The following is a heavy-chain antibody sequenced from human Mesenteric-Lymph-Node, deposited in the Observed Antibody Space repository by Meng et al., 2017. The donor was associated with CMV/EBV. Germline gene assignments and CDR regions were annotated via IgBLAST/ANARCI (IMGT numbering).Heavy chain of an antibody. CDR2: IYYSGST. Sequence: GSLRLSCTVSGGSISSSSYYWGWIRQPPGKGLEWIGSIYYSGSTYYNPSLKSRVTISVDTSKNQFSLKLSSVTAADTAVYYCARAEIVVVPAARPGWFDPWGQGTLVTV. J-gene: IGHJ5*02. D-gene: IGHD2-2*01. CDR1: GGSISSSSYY. V-gene: IGHV4-39*07. CDR3: ARAEIVVVPAARPGWFDP.